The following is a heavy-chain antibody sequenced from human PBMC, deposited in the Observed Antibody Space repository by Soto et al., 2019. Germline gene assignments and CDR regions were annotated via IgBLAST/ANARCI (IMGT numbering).Heavy chain of an antibody. CDR2: IKQDGSEK. Sequence: EVQLLESGGGLVQPGGSLRLSCAASGFTFSSYAMSWVRQAPGKGLEWVANIKQDGSEKYYVDSVKGRFTISRDNAKNSLYLQMNSLRAEDTAVYYCARVGRRTAFGMDVWGQGTTVTVSS. D-gene: IGHD5-18*01. J-gene: IGHJ6*02. CDR1: GFTFSSYA. CDR3: ARVGRRTAFGMDV. V-gene: IGHV3-7*01.